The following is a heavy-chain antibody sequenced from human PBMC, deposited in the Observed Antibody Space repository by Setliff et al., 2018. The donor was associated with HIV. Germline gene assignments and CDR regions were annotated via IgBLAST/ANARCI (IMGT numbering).Heavy chain of an antibody. Sequence: ASVKVSCKASGGTFNNYAISWVRQAPGQGLEWVGGIIPLFGTSNYALKFQGRVTITANESTNTAHMELSSLRSVDTAMYYCATVFYYDSESFSLDCWGQGMLVTVSS. CDR3: ATVFYYDSESFSLDC. V-gene: IGHV1-69*13. D-gene: IGHD3-10*01. CDR2: IIPLFGTS. J-gene: IGHJ4*02. CDR1: GGTFNNYA.